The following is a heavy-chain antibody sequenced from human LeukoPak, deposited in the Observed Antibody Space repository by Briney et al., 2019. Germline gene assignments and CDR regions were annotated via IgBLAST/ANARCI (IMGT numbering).Heavy chain of an antibody. V-gene: IGHV4-39*01. J-gene: IGHJ6*02. CDR2: IYYSGST. CDR1: GGSISSSSYY. Sequence: PSETLSLTCTVSGGSISSSSYYWGWIRQPPGKGLEWIGSIYYSGSTYYNPSLKSRVTISGDTSKNQFSLKLSSVTAADTAVYYCARAAAGTIDYYYYYGMDVWGQGTTVTVSS. D-gene: IGHD6-13*01. CDR3: ARAAAGTIDYYYYYGMDV.